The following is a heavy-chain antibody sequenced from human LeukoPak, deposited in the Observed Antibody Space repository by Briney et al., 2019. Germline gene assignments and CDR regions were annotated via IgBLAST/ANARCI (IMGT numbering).Heavy chain of an antibody. CDR3: ARDTGGAGYCSGGSCYSYYYYYMDV. V-gene: IGHV1-24*01. CDR1: GYTLTELS. Sequence: ASVKVSCKVSGYTLTELSMHWVRQAPGKGLEWMGGFDPEDGETIYAQKFQGRVTMTEDTSTDTAYMELSSLRSEDTAVYYCARDTGGAGYCSGGSCYSYYYYYMDVWGKGTTVTISS. CDR2: FDPEDGET. J-gene: IGHJ6*03. D-gene: IGHD2-15*01.